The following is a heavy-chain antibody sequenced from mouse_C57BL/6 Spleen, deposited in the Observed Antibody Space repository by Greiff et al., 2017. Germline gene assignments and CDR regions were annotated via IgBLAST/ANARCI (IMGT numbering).Heavy chain of an antibody. CDR3: VRRGSSYVGYAMDY. Sequence: GGGLVQPKGSLKLSCAASGFSFNTYAMNWVRQAPGKGLEWVARIRSKSNNYATYYADSVKDRFTISRDDSESMLYLQMNNLKTEDTAMYYCVRRGSSYVGYAMDYWGQGTSVTVSS. CDR2: IRSKSNNYAT. V-gene: IGHV10-1*01. D-gene: IGHD1-3*01. J-gene: IGHJ4*01. CDR1: GFSFNTYA.